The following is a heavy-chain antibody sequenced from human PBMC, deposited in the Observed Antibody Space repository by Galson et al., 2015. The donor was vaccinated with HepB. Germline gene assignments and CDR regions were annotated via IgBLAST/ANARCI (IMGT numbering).Heavy chain of an antibody. CDR2: ISGSGFFT. Sequence: SLRLSCAASGFNFRRYAMSWVRQAPGRGLEWVSGISGSGFFTNYAASVTGRFTISRDNSKNKRYLQMNSLGAEDTAVYYCARPKDVGSGWSRVEWYFDLWGRGTLVTVSS. J-gene: IGHJ2*01. CDR3: ARPKDVGSGWSRVEWYFDL. V-gene: IGHV3-23*01. CDR1: GFNFRRYA. D-gene: IGHD6-19*01.